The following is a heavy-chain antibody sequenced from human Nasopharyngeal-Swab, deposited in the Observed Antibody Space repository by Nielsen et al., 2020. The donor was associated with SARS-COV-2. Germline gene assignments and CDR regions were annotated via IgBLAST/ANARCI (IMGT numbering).Heavy chain of an antibody. J-gene: IGHJ5*01. D-gene: IGHD6-13*01. CDR3: ARGPSNSRFDF. Sequence: GEPLKISCATSGFTFSPYTMTWVRQAPGKGLQWISYITSGNSVQYADSVRGRFTISRDNAKNSLYLQMNSLTAEDTAVYYCARGPSNSRFDFWGQGSLVTVSS. V-gene: IGHV3-48*04. CDR1: GFTFSPYT. CDR2: ITSGNSV.